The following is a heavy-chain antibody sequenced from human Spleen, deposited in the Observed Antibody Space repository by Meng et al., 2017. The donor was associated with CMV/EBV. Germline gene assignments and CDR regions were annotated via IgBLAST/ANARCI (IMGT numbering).Heavy chain of an antibody. J-gene: IGHJ6*02. CDR3: ARDRSGYNTYGMDV. CDR1: GFTFSSYE. CDR2: ISSSGSTI. Sequence: SCAASGFTFSSYEMNWVRQAPGKGLEWVSYISSSGSTIYYADSVKGRFTISRDNAKNSLYLQMNSLRAEDTAVYYCARDRSGYNTYGMDVWGQGTTVTVSS. V-gene: IGHV3-48*03. D-gene: IGHD3-3*01.